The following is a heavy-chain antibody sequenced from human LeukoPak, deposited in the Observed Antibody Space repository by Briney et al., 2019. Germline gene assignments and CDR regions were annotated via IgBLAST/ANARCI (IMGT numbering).Heavy chain of an antibody. D-gene: IGHD6-13*01. CDR2: MNPNSGNT. CDR3: ARAAAVNYYYYGMDV. CDR1: GYTFTSYD. Sequence: ASVKVSCKASGYTFTSYDINWVRQATRQGLEWMGWMNPNSGNTGYAQKFQGRVTMTRNTSISTAYMELSSLRSEDTAVYYCARAAAVNYYYYGMDVWGQGTTVTVSS. V-gene: IGHV1-8*01. J-gene: IGHJ6*02.